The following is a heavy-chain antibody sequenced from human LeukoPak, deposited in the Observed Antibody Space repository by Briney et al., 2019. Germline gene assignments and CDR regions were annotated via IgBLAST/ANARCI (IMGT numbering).Heavy chain of an antibody. CDR1: AFTFSSYA. J-gene: IGHJ5*02. D-gene: IGHD1-14*01. CDR2: IRGGGGST. V-gene: IGHV3-23*01. CDR3: AKGSGINHYHWIDP. Sequence: GGSLRLSCAASAFTFSSYAMNWVRQAPGKGLEWVSDIRGGGGSTYYADSVKGRFTISRDNSKNTLYLQMDSLRAEDTALYYCAKGSGINHYHWIDPWGQGTLVTVSS.